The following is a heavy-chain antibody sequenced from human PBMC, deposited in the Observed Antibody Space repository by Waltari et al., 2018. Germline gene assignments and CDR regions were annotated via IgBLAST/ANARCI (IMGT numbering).Heavy chain of an antibody. CDR1: GYTFTGYY. V-gene: IGHV1-2*02. Sequence: QVQLVQSGAEVKKPGASVKVSCKASGYTFTGYYMHWVRQAPGQGLEWVGWVNPNRGGTNAAQKFQGRVTMTRETSISTAYMELSRLRSDDTAVYYCASHRGRITIFGVVPPFDYWGQGTLVTVSS. CDR2: VNPNRGGT. CDR3: ASHRGRITIFGVVPPFDY. D-gene: IGHD3-3*01. J-gene: IGHJ4*02.